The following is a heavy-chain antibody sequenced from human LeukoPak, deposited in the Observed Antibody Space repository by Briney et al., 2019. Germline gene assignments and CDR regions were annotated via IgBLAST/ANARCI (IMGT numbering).Heavy chain of an antibody. J-gene: IGHJ4*01. CDR1: GFTFSSYW. CDR2: INTDGSTT. Sequence: GGSLRLSCAASGFTFSSYWMHWVRQVSGKGLVWVSRINTDGSTTSFADSVKGRFTISRDNAKNTLYLQMNSLRPEDTAVYYCARVRYCSSAGCYSYLDYWGYGTRVTVSS. D-gene: IGHD2-2*02. CDR3: ARVRYCSSAGCYSYLDY. V-gene: IGHV3-74*01.